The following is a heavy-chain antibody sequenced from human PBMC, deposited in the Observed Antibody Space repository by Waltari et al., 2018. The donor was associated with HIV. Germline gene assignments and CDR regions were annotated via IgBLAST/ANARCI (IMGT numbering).Heavy chain of an antibody. Sequence: EEQLVQSGAEVKKPGESLKISCKGSGYTFSTFWIVWVRQMPGKGLEWMGTIYPGDSDTRYSPSFQGQVTISADKSISTASLQWSSLKASDSAMYYCARRRGSYSGSYYSLDYWGQGTLVTVSS. CDR2: IYPGDSDT. V-gene: IGHV5-51*03. J-gene: IGHJ4*02. CDR1: GYTFSTFW. D-gene: IGHD1-26*01. CDR3: ARRRGSYSGSYYSLDY.